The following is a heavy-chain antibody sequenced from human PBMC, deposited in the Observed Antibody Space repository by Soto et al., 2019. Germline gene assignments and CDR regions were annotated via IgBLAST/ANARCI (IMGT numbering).Heavy chain of an antibody. CDR3: AKDGGDVLLVPAAIPDY. D-gene: IGHD2-2*01. V-gene: IGHV3-30*18. Sequence: QVQLVESGGGVVQPGRSLRLSCAASGFTLSSYGMHWVRQAPGKGLEWVAVISYDGSNKYYADSVKGRFTISRDNSKNTLHLQMNSLRAEDTAVYYCAKDGGDVLLVPAAIPDYWGQGTLVTVSS. CDR1: GFTLSSYG. J-gene: IGHJ4*02. CDR2: ISYDGSNK.